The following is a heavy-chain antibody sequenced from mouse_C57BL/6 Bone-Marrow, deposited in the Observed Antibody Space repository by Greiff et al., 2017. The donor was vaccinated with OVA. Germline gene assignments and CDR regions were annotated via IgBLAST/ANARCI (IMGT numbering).Heavy chain of an antibody. CDR1: GYTFTSYW. CDR3: ERYEGKYEDARED. CDR2: LYPGSGST. J-gene: IGHJ4*01. Sequence: QVQLQQPGAELVKPGASVKMSCKASGYTFTSYWITWVKQRPGQGLEWIGDLYPGSGSTNYNEKFTSKATLTVATSTSKAYMKHSSLTSEDAADDDGERYEGKYEDAREDGGKGTAGT. V-gene: IGHV1-55*01. D-gene: IGHD2-1*01.